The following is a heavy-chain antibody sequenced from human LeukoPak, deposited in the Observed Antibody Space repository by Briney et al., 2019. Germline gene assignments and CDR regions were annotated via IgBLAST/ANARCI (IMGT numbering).Heavy chain of an antibody. D-gene: IGHD3-22*01. J-gene: IGHJ5*02. CDR1: GYSFTSYW. V-gene: IGHV5-51*01. CDR3: ARDPTSYYDGRGYRTYNWFDP. CDR2: IYPGDSDT. Sequence: GESLKISCKGSGYSFTSYWIAWVRQMPGKGLEWMGIIYPGDSDTRYSPSFQGQVTISADKSISTAYLQWSSLKASDTAMYYCARDPTSYYDGRGYRTYNWFDPWGQGTLVTVSS.